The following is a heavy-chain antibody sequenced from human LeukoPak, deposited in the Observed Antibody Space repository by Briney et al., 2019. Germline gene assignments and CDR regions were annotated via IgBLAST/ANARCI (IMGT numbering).Heavy chain of an antibody. D-gene: IGHD1-20*01. J-gene: IGHJ3*02. CDR2: ISYDGSNK. V-gene: IGHV3-30-3*01. Sequence: PGRSLRLSCAASGFTLSSYAMHWVRQAPGKGLEWVAVISYDGSNKYYADSVKGRFTISRDNSKNTLYLQMNSLRAEDTAVYYCARDSERYNWIWGAFDIWGQGTMVTVSS. CDR3: ARDSERYNWIWGAFDI. CDR1: GFTLSSYA.